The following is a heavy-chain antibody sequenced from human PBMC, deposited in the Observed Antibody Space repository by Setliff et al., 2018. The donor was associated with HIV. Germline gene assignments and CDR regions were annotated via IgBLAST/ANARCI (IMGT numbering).Heavy chain of an antibody. CDR2: INSDGTTT. CDR1: GFSFSNYW. D-gene: IGHD4-17*01. J-gene: IGHJ4*02. CDR3: VSSVYGGNSLDY. Sequence: LRLSCAASGFSFSNYWMFWVRQPPGKGLMWVSRINSDGTTTTYADSMKGRFTISRDNAKNTLYLQMRSLRAEDTAVYYCVSSVYGGNSLDYWGQGALVTVSS. V-gene: IGHV3-74*01.